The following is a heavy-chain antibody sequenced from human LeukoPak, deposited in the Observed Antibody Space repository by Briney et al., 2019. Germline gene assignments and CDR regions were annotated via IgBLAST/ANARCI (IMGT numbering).Heavy chain of an antibody. D-gene: IGHD2-2*01. CDR2: MNPNSDNT. V-gene: IGHV1-8*01. J-gene: IGHJ6*02. Sequence: ASVKVSCKASGYTLTSYDINWVRRATGQGLEWMGWMNPNSDNTGYAQKFQGRVTMTRNTSISTAYMELSSLRSEDTAVYYCVRGGARYCSSTSCSNYYYYGMDVWGQGTTVTVSS. CDR3: VRGGARYCSSTSCSNYYYYGMDV. CDR1: GYTLTSYD.